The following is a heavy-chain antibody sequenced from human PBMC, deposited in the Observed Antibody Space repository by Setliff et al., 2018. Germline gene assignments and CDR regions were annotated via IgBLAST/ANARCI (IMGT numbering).Heavy chain of an antibody. CDR3: ARERAVAGEIDY. CDR2: IYSSGST. J-gene: IGHJ4*02. D-gene: IGHD6-19*01. V-gene: IGHV4-30-4*08. Sequence: SETLSLTCTVSGGSISSGSYYWSWIRQPAGKGLEWIGYIYSSGSTYYNPSLKSRVSISVDTSKNQFALKLSSVTAADTAVYYRARERAVAGEIDYWGQGTLVTVSS. CDR1: GGSISSGSYY.